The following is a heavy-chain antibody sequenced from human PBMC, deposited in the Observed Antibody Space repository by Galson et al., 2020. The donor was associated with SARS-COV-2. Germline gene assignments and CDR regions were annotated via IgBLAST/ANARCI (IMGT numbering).Heavy chain of an antibody. J-gene: IGHJ3*02. CDR3: ARMVVTAIPDAFDI. CDR1: GFTFSSYS. Sequence: GESLKISCAASGFTFSSYSMNWVRQAPGKGLEWVSSISSSSSYIYYADSVKGRFTISRDNAKNSLYLQMNSLRAEDTAVYYCARMVVTAIPDAFDIWGQGTMVTVSS. V-gene: IGHV3-21*01. CDR2: ISSSSSYI. D-gene: IGHD2-21*02.